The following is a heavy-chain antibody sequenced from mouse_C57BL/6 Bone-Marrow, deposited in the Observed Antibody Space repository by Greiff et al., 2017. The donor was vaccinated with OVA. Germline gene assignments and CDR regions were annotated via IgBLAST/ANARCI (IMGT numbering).Heavy chain of an antibody. J-gene: IGHJ3*01. CDR2: IYPRSGNT. Sequence: VKLQESGAELARPGASVKLSCKASGYTFTSYGISWVKQRTGQGLEWIGEIYPRSGNTYYNEKFKGKATLTADTSSSTAYMELRSLTSEDSAVYFCARPPLTAAWFAYWGQGTLVTVSA. CDR1: GYTFTSYG. D-gene: IGHD4-1*01. CDR3: ARPPLTAAWFAY. V-gene: IGHV1-81*01.